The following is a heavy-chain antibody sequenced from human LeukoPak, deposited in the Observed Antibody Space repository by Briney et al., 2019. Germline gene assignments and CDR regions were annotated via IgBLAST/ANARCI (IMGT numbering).Heavy chain of an antibody. Sequence: ASVKVSCKGSVYTFTGYYMHWVRQAPGQGLEWRGWINPNSGGTNYAQKFRGRVTMTRDTSISAAYMELSRLRSDDTAVYYCARGPKEMATTYRTSFDYWGQGTLVTVSS. CDR2: INPNSGGT. J-gene: IGHJ4*02. CDR3: ARGPKEMATTYRTSFDY. D-gene: IGHD5-24*01. V-gene: IGHV1-2*02. CDR1: VYTFTGYY.